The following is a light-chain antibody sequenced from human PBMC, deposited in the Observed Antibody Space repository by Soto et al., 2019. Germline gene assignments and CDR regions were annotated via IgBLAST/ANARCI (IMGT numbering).Light chain of an antibody. CDR2: EVS. CDR3: SSYTSSSTLGYV. J-gene: IGLJ1*01. V-gene: IGLV2-14*01. CDR1: SSDVGGYNF. Sequence: QSALTQPASVSGSPGQSITISCTGTSSDVGGYNFVSWYQQHPGKVPKLMIYEVSNRPSGVSNRFSGSKSGNTASLTISGLQAEDDADYYCSSYTSSSTLGYVFGTGTKLTVL.